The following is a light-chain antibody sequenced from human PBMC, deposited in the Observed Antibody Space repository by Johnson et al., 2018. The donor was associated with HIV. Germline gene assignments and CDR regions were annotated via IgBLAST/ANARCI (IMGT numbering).Light chain of an antibody. Sequence: QSVLTQPPSVSAAPGQKVTISCSGSSSNIASNYVSWYQQIPGTAPKLLIYAKNKRPSGVPDRFSSSKYGTSATLDITGLQPGDEADYYCAAWYSSLSVYVFATGTKVTVL. V-gene: IGLV1-51*01. CDR2: AKN. CDR3: AAWYSSLSVYV. J-gene: IGLJ1*01. CDR1: SSNIASNY.